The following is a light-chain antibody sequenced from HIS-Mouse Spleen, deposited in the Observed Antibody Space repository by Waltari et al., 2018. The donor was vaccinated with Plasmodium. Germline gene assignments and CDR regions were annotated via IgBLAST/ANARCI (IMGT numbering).Light chain of an antibody. CDR3: QSADSSGTYV. V-gene: IGLV3-25*03. CDR2: KDS. CDR1: ALPKQY. J-gene: IGLJ1*01. Sequence: SYELTQPPSVSVSPGQTARITCSGDALPKQYAYWYQQKPGQAPVLVLYKDSERPSGIPGRFSCSSSGTTVTLTISGVQAEDEADYYCQSADSSGTYVFGTGTKVTVL.